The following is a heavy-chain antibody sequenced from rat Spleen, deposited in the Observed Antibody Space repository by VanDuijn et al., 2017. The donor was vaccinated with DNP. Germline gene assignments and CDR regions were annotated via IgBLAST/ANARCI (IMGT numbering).Heavy chain of an antibody. D-gene: IGHD4-3*01. CDR3: ARDRGNYYFDY. CDR1: GFSLTSYH. V-gene: IGHV2-27*01. CDR2: IQSGGRT. J-gene: IGHJ2*01. Sequence: QVQLKESGPGLVQPSHTLSLTCTVSGFSLTSYHVHWVRQSPEKGLEWMGRIQSGGRTDYNSSIKTRLNISRDPSKSQVFLEMNNLQIEDIATYYCARDRGNYYFDYWGQGVMVTVSS.